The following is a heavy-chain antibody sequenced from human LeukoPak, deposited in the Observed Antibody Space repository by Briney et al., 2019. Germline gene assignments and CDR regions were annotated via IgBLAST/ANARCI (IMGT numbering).Heavy chain of an antibody. CDR2: ISGSGGNT. CDR3: AKDFGSSGYYYVDY. J-gene: IGHJ4*02. CDR1: GFTFSSYA. V-gene: IGHV3-23*01. D-gene: IGHD3-22*01. Sequence: GGSLRLSCAASGFTFSSYAMSWVRQAPGEGLEWVSAISGSGGNTYYTDSVKGRFTISRDNSKNTLYLQMNSLRPEDTAVYYCAKDFGSSGYYYVDYWGQGTLVTVSS.